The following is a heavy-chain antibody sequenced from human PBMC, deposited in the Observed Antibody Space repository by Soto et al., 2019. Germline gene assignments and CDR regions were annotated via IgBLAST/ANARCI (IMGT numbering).Heavy chain of an antibody. D-gene: IGHD1-7*01. CDR1: GGSVSSGSYY. V-gene: IGHV4-61*01. Sequence: QVQLQESGPGLVKPSETLSLTCTVSGGSVSSGSYYWSWIRQPPGKGLEWIGYIYYSGSTNYNPSLKSAVTISVDPSKNHFPLKLSSVTAADTAVYYCASNWNYVHYYYGMDVWGQGTTVPVSS. J-gene: IGHJ6*02. CDR2: IYYSGST. CDR3: ASNWNYVHYYYGMDV.